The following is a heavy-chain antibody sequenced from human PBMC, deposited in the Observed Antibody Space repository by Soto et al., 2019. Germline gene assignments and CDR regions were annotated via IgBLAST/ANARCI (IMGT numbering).Heavy chain of an antibody. D-gene: IGHD6-19*01. CDR2: ISSSSSTI. CDR3: ARGFLGSGWYIGAFDI. Sequence: PGGSLRLSCAASGFTFSSYSMNWVRQAPGKGLECVSYISSSSSTIYYADSVKGRFTISRDNAKNSLYLQMNSLRAEDTVVYYCARGFLGSGWYIGAFDIWGQGTMVTVSS. V-gene: IGHV3-48*01. J-gene: IGHJ3*02. CDR1: GFTFSSYS.